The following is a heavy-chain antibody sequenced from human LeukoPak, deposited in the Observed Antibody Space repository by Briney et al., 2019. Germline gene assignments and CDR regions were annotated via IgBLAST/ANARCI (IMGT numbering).Heavy chain of an antibody. J-gene: IGHJ5*02. CDR1: GFTFSSYG. CDR2: ISYDGSNK. CDR3: AKDLFTMVRGVPTGGFDP. Sequence: GGSLRLSCAASGFTFSSYGMHWVRQAPGKGLEWVAVISYDGSNKYYADSVKGRFTISRDNSKNTLYLQMNSPRAEDTAVYYCAKDLFTMVRGVPTGGFDPWGQGTLVTVSS. V-gene: IGHV3-30*18. D-gene: IGHD3-10*01.